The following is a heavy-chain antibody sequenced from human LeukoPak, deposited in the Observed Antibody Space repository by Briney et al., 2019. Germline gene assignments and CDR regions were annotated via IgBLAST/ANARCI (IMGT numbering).Heavy chain of an antibody. D-gene: IGHD6-19*01. V-gene: IGHV3-20*04. Sequence: PGGSLRLSCAASGFTLDDYGMSWVRQAPGKGLEWVSGINWNGGSTGYADSVKGRFTISRDNAKNSLYLQMNSLRAEDTAVYYCARISGGWPHTYFDFWGQGTLVTVSS. CDR2: INWNGGST. J-gene: IGHJ4*02. CDR3: ARISGGWPHTYFDF. CDR1: GFTLDDYG.